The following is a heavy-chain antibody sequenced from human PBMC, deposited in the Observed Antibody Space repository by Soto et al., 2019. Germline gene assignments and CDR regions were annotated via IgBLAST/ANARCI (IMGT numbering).Heavy chain of an antibody. CDR2: IYWDDDK. V-gene: IGHV2-5*02. D-gene: IGHD5-12*01. CDR1: GFSLSSTRMA. Sequence: QITLKESGPPLVKPTQTLTLTCTFSGFSLSSTRMAVGWFRQPPGQALGWLALIYWDDDKRYSPFLKSRLTITKDTSKNQVVLTMSNMDPVDTARYYCAHIVVACLGYYFDYWGQGTRVTVSS. J-gene: IGHJ4*02. CDR3: AHIVVACLGYYFDY.